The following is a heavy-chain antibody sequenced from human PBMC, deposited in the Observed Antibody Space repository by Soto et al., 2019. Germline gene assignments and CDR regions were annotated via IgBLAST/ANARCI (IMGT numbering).Heavy chain of an antibody. CDR1: GGSVSSGSYY. Sequence: SETLSLTCTVSGGSVSSGSYYWTWSRQSPGKGLEWMGYILSTGSTDYNPSLKSRVTVSVDTSKNEFSLKLRSVTAADTAVYYCARQRTAAAQYYFDYWGQGRLVTVSS. D-gene: IGHD6-13*01. CDR2: ILSTGST. V-gene: IGHV4-61*01. CDR3: ARQRTAAAQYYFDY. J-gene: IGHJ4*02.